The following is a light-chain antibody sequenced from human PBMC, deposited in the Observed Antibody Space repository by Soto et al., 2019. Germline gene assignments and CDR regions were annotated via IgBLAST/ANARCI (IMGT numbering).Light chain of an antibody. J-gene: IGKJ1*01. V-gene: IGKV3-20*01. CDR3: QQYGNSPQT. CDR2: GAS. CDR1: QSVSSSY. Sequence: EIVLTQSPGTLSLSPGERATLSCRASQSVSSSYLAWYQQKPGQAPRLLIYGASSRATGIPDRFSGSGYGTDFTLTISRLEPEDFAVYYCQQYGNSPQTFGQGTRV.